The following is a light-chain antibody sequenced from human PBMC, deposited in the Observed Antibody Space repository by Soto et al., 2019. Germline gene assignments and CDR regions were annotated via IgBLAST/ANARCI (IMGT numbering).Light chain of an antibody. CDR2: GAS. V-gene: IGKV3-20*01. CDR1: QSVSRSY. Sequence: ELVLTQSPGTLSLSPGERATLSCRASQSVSRSYLAWYQQKPGQAPRLLIYGASSRATGIPDRFSGSGSGTDFTLTISRLEPEDFAVYYCQQYGNSSWTFGQGTKVEIK. J-gene: IGKJ1*01. CDR3: QQYGNSSWT.